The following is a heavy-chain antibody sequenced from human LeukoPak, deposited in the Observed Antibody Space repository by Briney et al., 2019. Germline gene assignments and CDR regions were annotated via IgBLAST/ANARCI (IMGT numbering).Heavy chain of an antibody. J-gene: IGHJ4*02. Sequence: ASVKVSCKASGYTFTSYGISWVRQAPGQGLEWMGWISAYNGNTNYAQKPQGRVTMTTDTSTSTAYMELRSLRSDGTAVYYCARALGESGSYGLVDYWGQGTLVTVSS. CDR2: ISAYNGNT. CDR3: ARALGESGSYGLVDY. D-gene: IGHD1-26*01. V-gene: IGHV1-18*01. CDR1: GYTFTSYG.